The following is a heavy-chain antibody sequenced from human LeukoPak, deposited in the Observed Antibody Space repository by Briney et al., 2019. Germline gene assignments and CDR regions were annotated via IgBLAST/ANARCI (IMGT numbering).Heavy chain of an antibody. CDR3: ARRLLSSGYYMDV. CDR1: GGSISSSNW. CDR2: IYHSGST. D-gene: IGHD2-15*01. J-gene: IGHJ6*03. V-gene: IGHV4-4*02. Sequence: SGTLSLTCAVSGGSISSSNWWSWIRQPPGKGLEWIGEIYHSGSTNYNPSLKSRVTISVDKSKTQFSLKLSSVTAADTAVYYCARRLLSSGYYMDVWGKGTTVTISS.